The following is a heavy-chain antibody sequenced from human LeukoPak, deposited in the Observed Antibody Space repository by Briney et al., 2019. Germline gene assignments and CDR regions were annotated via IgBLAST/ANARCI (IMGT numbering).Heavy chain of an antibody. CDR2: INHSGST. J-gene: IGHJ4*02. Sequence: PSETLSLTCAVYGGSFSGYYWSWIRQPPRKGLEWIGEINHSGSTNYNPSLKSRVTISVDTSKNQFSPKLSSVTAADTAVYYCARGATPGPPFRYWGQGTLVTVSS. CDR3: ARGATPGPPFRY. CDR1: GGSFSGYY. V-gene: IGHV4-34*01.